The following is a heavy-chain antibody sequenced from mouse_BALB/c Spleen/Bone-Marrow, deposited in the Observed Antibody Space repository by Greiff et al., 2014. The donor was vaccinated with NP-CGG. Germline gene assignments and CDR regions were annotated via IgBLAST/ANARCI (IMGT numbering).Heavy chain of an antibody. J-gene: IGHJ3*01. D-gene: IGHD2-1*01. V-gene: IGHV5-12-1*01. CDR1: GFAFSRYD. Sequence: EVQLVESGGGLVKPGGSLKLSCVASGFAFSRYDMSWVRQTPEKRLEWVAYISSGGGSTYYPDTVKGRFTISRDNAKNTLYLQMSSLKSEDTAMYYCARHDYYGNPFAYWGQGTLVTVSA. CDR2: ISSGGGST. CDR3: ARHDYYGNPFAY.